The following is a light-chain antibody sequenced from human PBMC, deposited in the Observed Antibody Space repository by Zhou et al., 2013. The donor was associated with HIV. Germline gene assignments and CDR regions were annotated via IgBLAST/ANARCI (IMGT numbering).Light chain of an antibody. V-gene: IGKV1-5*03. J-gene: IGKJ2*01. Sequence: DIQMTQSPSTLSASVGDRVTITCRASQSISNWLAWHQQKPGKAPKLLIYKASSLESGVPSRFSGSGSGTEFTLTISSLQPDDFATYYCQQYNSYHMYTFGQGTKLEIK. CDR3: QQYNSYHMYT. CDR2: KAS. CDR1: QSISNW.